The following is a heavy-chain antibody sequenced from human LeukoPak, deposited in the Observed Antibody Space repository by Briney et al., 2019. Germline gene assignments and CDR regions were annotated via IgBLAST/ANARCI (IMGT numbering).Heavy chain of an antibody. V-gene: IGHV3-48*03. CDR3: ARDATTAVGWVYMDV. Sequence: GGSLRLSCAASGFTFSIYEMNWARDGTGKALEWLSHISTGGTTEHYADSVKGRFTISRDNAKNSVYLQMNSLTAEDTGLYYCARDATTAVGWVYMDVWGKGTTVTISS. J-gene: IGHJ6*03. CDR2: ISTGGTTE. D-gene: IGHD6-13*01. CDR1: GFTFSIYE.